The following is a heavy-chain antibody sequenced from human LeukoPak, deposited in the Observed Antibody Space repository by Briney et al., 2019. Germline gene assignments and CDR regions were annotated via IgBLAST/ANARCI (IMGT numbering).Heavy chain of an antibody. CDR2: IYYSGST. CDR1: GGSISSYY. V-gene: IGHV4-59*12. J-gene: IGHJ4*02. D-gene: IGHD6-19*01. CDR3: ARGSAFIAVADGPIDY. Sequence: PSETLSLTCTVSGGSISSYYWSWIRQPPGKGLEWIGYIYYSGSTYYNPSLKSRVTISVDTSKNQFSLKLSSVTAADTAVYYCARGSAFIAVADGPIDYWGQGTLVTVSS.